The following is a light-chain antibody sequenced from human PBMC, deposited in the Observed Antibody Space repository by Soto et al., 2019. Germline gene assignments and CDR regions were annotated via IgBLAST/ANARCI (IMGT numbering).Light chain of an antibody. Sequence: QSALTQPASVSGSPGQSITIPCTGTNSDVGGYNDVSWYQHHPGKAPKLMIYEVFNRPSGVSSRFSGSKSGSTASLTISGLQAEDEADYYCSSYTTTNTLYVFGTGTKLTVL. J-gene: IGLJ1*01. CDR3: SSYTTTNTLYV. CDR1: NSDVGGYND. CDR2: EVF. V-gene: IGLV2-14*01.